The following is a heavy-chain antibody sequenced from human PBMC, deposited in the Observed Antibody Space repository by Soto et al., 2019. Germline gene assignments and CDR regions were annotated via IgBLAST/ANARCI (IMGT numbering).Heavy chain of an antibody. CDR1: GFTFSSYG. V-gene: IGHV3-33*01. J-gene: IGHJ4*02. Sequence: SLRLSCVASGFTFSSYGMHWVRQAPGKGLEWVAIIWFDGSNINYVDSVKGRFTISRDNSKNTLYLQMNSLRVEDTAVYYCETQIGDYSFEYWGQGNLVTVSS. CDR3: ETQIGDYSFEY. CDR2: IWFDGSNI. D-gene: IGHD2-21*02.